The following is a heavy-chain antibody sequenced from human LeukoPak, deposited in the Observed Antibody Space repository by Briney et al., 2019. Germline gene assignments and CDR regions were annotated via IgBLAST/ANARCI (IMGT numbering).Heavy chain of an antibody. J-gene: IGHJ6*02. CDR3: ARGLVGATYYYYGMDV. Sequence: SETLSLTCAVYGGSFSGYSWTWIRQPPGGGLEGIGEIYHGGSTNYNPSLKSRVTISVDTSKNQFSLKLSSVTAADTAVYYCARGLVGATYYYYGMDVWGQGTTVTVSS. CDR2: IYHGGST. V-gene: IGHV4-34*01. CDR1: GGSFSGYS. D-gene: IGHD1-26*01.